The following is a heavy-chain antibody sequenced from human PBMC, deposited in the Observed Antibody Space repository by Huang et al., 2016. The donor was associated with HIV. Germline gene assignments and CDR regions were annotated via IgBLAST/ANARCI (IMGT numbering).Heavy chain of an antibody. CDR2: INPNSGDT. J-gene: IGHJ4*02. V-gene: IGHV1-2*02. CDR3: ATEKVLTMTGVFDY. Sequence: QVQLVQSGAEVKKPGASVKVSCRASGYTFTGHYMHWVRQAPGQGLECMGWINPNSGDTNHAQKCQGRVTMTRDTSIITAYMELSRLRTDDTAIYYCATEKVLTMTGVFDYWGQGVLVTVSS. D-gene: IGHD3-9*01. CDR1: GYTFTGHY.